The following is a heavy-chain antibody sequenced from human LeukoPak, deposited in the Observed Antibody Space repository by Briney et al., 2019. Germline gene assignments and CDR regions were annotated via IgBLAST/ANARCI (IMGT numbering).Heavy chain of an antibody. V-gene: IGHV3-23*01. CDR3: ANHGCSSTSCYTSDY. D-gene: IGHD2-2*02. CDR1: GFTFSSYA. J-gene: IGHJ4*02. CDR2: ISGSGGST. Sequence: GGSLRLSCAASGFTFSSYAMSWVRQAPGKGLEWVSAISGSGGSTYYADSVKGRFTISRDNSKNMLYLQMNSLRAEDTAVYYRANHGCSSTSCYTSDYWGQGTLVTVSS.